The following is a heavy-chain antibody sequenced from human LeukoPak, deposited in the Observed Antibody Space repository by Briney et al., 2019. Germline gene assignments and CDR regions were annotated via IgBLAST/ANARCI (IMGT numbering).Heavy chain of an antibody. V-gene: IGHV4-39*02. CDR3: ARVRAAAAHFDS. D-gene: IGHD6-13*01. CDR2: MSYSGTT. J-gene: IGHJ4*02. Sequence: SETLSLTCSVSGGSISSSSYYWGWIRQPPGKGLEWIGSMSYSGTTYYNPSLKSRVTISVDTSKKHISLRLRSVTAADTAVYYCARVRAAAAHFDSWGQGTLVTVSS. CDR1: GGSISSSSYY.